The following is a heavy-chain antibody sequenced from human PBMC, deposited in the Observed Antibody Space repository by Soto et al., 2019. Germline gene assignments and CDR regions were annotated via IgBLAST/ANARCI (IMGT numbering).Heavy chain of an antibody. CDR1: GGSISSYY. Sequence: PSETLSLTCTVSGGSISSYYWSWIWQPPGKGLEWIGYIYNSGSTNYNPSLKSRVTISIDTSKSQFSLKLSSVTAADTAVYYCARHMTTVTTVDYWGQGTLVTVSS. J-gene: IGHJ4*02. D-gene: IGHD4-17*01. V-gene: IGHV4-59*01. CDR2: IYNSGST. CDR3: ARHMTTVTTVDY.